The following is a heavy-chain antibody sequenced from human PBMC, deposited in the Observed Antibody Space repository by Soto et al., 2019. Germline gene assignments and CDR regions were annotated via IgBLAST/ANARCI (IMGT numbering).Heavy chain of an antibody. CDR1: GFSLTSGVG. V-gene: IGHV2-5*02. CDR3: AHIDPEIVTVGGHGGFDY. Sequence: QITLKESGPPLVRPPQTLTLTCTFSGFSLTSGVGVGWIRQPPGKALEWLALIYWDDDKRYSPSLKNRLTIPQDTSKNQVVLTMTNVGPVDTATYFCAHIDPEIVTVGGHGGFDYWGQGTLVTVSS. CDR2: IYWDDDK. J-gene: IGHJ4*02. D-gene: IGHD5-12*01.